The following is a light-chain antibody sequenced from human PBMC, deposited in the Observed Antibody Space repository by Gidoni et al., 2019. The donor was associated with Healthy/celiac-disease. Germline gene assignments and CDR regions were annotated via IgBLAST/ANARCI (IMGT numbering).Light chain of an antibody. Sequence: EIVLTQSPATLSLSPGERATLSCRASQSVSSYLAWYQQKPGQAPRLLIYDASNRATGIPARFSCSGSGTDFTLTISSLEPEDFAVYYCQQRSNWPQCSFXQXTKLEIK. J-gene: IGKJ2*04. CDR3: QQRSNWPQCS. CDR1: QSVSSY. V-gene: IGKV3-11*01. CDR2: DAS.